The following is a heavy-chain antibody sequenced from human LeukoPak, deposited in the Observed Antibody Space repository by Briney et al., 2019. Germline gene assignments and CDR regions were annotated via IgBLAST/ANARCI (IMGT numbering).Heavy chain of an antibody. CDR1: GFTFSSYG. D-gene: IGHD6-13*01. CDR3: TGGSSTDSDY. CDR2: IRSKANSYAT. V-gene: IGHV3-73*01. Sequence: PGGSLRLSCAASGFTFSSYGMHWVRQASGKGLEWVGRIRSKANSYATAYAASVKGRFTISRDDSKNTAYLQMNSLKTEDTAVYYCTGGSSTDSDYWGQGTLVTVSS. J-gene: IGHJ4*02.